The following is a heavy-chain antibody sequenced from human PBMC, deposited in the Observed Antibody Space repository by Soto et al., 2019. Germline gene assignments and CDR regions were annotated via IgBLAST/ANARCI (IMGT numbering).Heavy chain of an antibody. V-gene: IGHV4-61*01. CDR3: AISPLGYCSSTSCYTLAGEGAFDI. Sequence: QVQLQESGPGLVKPSETLSLTCTVSGGSVSSGSYYWSWIRQPPGKGLEWIRYIYYSGSTNYNPSLKSRVTISVDTSKNQFSLKLSSVTAADTAVYYCAISPLGYCSSTSCYTLAGEGAFDIWGQGTMVTVSS. CDR2: IYYSGST. J-gene: IGHJ3*02. CDR1: GGSVSSGSYY. D-gene: IGHD2-2*02.